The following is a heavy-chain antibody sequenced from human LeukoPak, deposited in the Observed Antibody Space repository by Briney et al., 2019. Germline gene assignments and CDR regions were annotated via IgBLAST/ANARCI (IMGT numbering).Heavy chain of an antibody. J-gene: IGHJ4*02. CDR1: GFTFNTYA. Sequence: GGSLRLSCAASGFTFNTYAMTWVRQAPGKGLEWVSAISGSGGSTYYADSVKGRFTISRDNSKNTLYLQMDSLRAEDTAVYYCAKDRCVENWGQGTLVTVSS. V-gene: IGHV3-23*01. D-gene: IGHD5-24*01. CDR3: AKDRCVEN. CDR2: ISGSGGST.